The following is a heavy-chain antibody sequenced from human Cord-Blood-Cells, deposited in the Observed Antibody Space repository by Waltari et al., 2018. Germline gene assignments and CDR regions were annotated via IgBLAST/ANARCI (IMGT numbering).Heavy chain of an antibody. Sequence: QVQLQQWGAGLLKPSETLSLTCAVYGGSFSGYYWSWIRQPPGKGLEWIGEINHSGSTNDNPSLKSRVTISVDTSKNQFSLKLSSVTAADTAVYYCARGSITRYCSSTSCYFFYYYYYYMDVWGKGTTVTVSS. V-gene: IGHV4-34*01. CDR1: GGSFSGYY. D-gene: IGHD2-2*01. J-gene: IGHJ6*03. CDR2: INHSGST. CDR3: ARGSITRYCSSTSCYFFYYYYYYMDV.